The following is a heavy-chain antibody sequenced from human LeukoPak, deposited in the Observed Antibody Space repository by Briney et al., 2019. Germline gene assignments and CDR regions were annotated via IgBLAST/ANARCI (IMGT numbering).Heavy chain of an antibody. CDR1: GYTFTSYG. CDR2: ISAYNGNT. Sequence: ASXKVSCKASGYTFTSYGISWVRQAPGQGREGMGWISAYNGNTKYAQKLQGRVTMTTHTSTSTAYMELRSLRSDDTAVYYCARAGIVGATPIDYWGQGTLVTVSS. D-gene: IGHD1-26*01. CDR3: ARAGIVGATPIDY. J-gene: IGHJ4*02. V-gene: IGHV1-18*01.